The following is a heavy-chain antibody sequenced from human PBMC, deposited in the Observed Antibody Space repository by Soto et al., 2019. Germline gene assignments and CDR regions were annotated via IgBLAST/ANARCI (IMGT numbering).Heavy chain of an antibody. CDR1: GFTFGDYA. V-gene: IGHV3-43D*04. D-gene: IGHD6-6*01. CDR2: ISWDGGST. Sequence: GGSLRLSCAASGFTFGDYAMHWVRQAPGKGLEWVSLISWDGGSTYYADSVKGRFTISRDNSKNSLYLQMNSLRAEDTALYYCAKDISSSSNHYYYYYGMDVWGQGTTVTVSS. J-gene: IGHJ6*02. CDR3: AKDISSSSNHYYYYYGMDV.